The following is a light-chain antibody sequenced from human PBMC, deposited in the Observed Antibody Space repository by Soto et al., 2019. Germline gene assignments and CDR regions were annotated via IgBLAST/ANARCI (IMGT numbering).Light chain of an antibody. CDR1: SSDLGNYNY. V-gene: IGLV2-14*01. Sequence: QSALTQPASVSWSPGQSITVSCTGTSSDLGNYNYVSWYQHHPGKAPKLMVYEVSNRPSGVSNRFSGSKSGNTASLTISGLQVEDEAEYYCSSYTSSGTLVFGDGTKVTVL. CDR2: EVS. J-gene: IGLJ1*01. CDR3: SSYTSSGTLV.